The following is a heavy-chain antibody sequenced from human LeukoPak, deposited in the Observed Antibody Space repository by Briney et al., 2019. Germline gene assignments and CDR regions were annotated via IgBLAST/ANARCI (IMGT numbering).Heavy chain of an antibody. V-gene: IGHV1-46*01. J-gene: IGHJ3*02. D-gene: IGHD3-22*01. CDR3: ARDFVHYYDSSGFKDLGAFDI. CDR1: GYTFTSYY. CDR2: IDPSGGST. Sequence: ASVKVSCKASGYTFTSYYMHWVGQAPGQGLAWMGIIDPSGGSTSYAQKFQGRVTMTRDMSTSTVYMELSSLRSEDTAVYYCARDFVHYYDSSGFKDLGAFDIWGQGTMVTVS.